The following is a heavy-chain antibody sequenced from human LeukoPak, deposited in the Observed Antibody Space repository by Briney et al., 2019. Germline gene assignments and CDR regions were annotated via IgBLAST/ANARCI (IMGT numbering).Heavy chain of an antibody. J-gene: IGHJ5*02. D-gene: IGHD6-6*01. CDR1: GYTFTGYY. V-gene: IGHV1-2*02. CDR2: ISPNSGGT. Sequence: ASVKVSCKASGYTFTGYYMHWVRQAPGQGLEWMGWISPNSGGTNYAQKFQGRVTMTRDTSISTAYMELSRLRSDDTAAYYCARPPARIAARAAPKTYNWFDPWGQGTLVTVSS. CDR3: ARPPARIAARAAPKTYNWFDP.